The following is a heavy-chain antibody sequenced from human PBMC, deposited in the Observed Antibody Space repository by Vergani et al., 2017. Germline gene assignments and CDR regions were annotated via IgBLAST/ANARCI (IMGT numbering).Heavy chain of an antibody. Sequence: QVQLVQSGAEVKKPGASVRVSCKASGFTFTSYHIHWVRQAPGQGLDWLGRIDPNSVDTRYSQRFQDRVTITRDTSINTAYMEMTRLRPEDTAIYYCARFIVGCSRTNCFADHWGEGTLVTVSS. D-gene: IGHD2-2*01. V-gene: IGHV1-2*06. CDR3: ARFIVGCSRTNCFADH. J-gene: IGHJ4*02. CDR2: IDPNSVDT. CDR1: GFTFTSYH.